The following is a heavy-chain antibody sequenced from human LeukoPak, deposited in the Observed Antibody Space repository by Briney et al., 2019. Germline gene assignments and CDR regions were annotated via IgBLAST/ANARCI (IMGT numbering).Heavy chain of an antibody. Sequence: GASVKVSCKASGYTFTGYYMHWVRQAPGQGLEWMGWINPNSGGTNYAQKFQGRVTMTRDTSISTAYMELSRLRSDDTAVYYRARDRNYYDSSGYQKAFDYWGQGTLVTVSS. CDR3: ARDRNYYDSSGYQKAFDY. J-gene: IGHJ4*02. D-gene: IGHD3-22*01. V-gene: IGHV1-2*02. CDR2: INPNSGGT. CDR1: GYTFTGYY.